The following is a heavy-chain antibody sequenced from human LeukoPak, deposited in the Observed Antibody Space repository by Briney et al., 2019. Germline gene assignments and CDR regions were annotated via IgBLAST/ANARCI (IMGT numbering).Heavy chain of an antibody. D-gene: IGHD3-22*01. CDR2: ISYDGSNK. Sequence: GGSLRLSCAASGFNFSDHYMNWIRQAPGKGLEWVAVISYDGSNKYYADSVKGRFTISRDNSKNTLYLQMNSLRAEDTAVYYCAKGYYYDSSGWVFDYWGQGTLVTVSS. V-gene: IGHV3-30*18. CDR3: AKGYYYDSSGWVFDY. J-gene: IGHJ4*02. CDR1: GFNFSDHY.